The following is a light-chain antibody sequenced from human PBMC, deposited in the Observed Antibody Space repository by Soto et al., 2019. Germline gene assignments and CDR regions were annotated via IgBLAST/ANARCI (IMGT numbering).Light chain of an antibody. CDR1: QSLLHSNGYNY. Sequence: DVVMAQSARSLPVTTGEPASSSCRSSQSLLHSNGYNYLDWYLQKPGQFPQLLIYLGSNRASGVPDRFSGSGSGTDFTLQTSRVEAEDVAVYYGTHPPQSWTFGQGTKVDIK. CDR2: LGS. J-gene: IGKJ1*01. V-gene: IGKV2-28*01. CDR3: THPPQSWT.